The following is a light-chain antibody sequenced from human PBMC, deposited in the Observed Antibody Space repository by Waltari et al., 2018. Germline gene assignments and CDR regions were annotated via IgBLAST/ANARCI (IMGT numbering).Light chain of an antibody. CDR1: QRVGRH. CDR3: QQRSTWPSVT. J-gene: IGKJ4*01. CDR2: DAA. V-gene: IGKV3-11*01. Sequence: TVLTQSPATLSLSPAERATVSCRARQRVGRHLACYQQEPGQAPRLLIYDAADRAADTPARFSGSGSGTDFTLTISSLEPEDIVVYYCQQRSTWPSVTFGGGTKVEIK.